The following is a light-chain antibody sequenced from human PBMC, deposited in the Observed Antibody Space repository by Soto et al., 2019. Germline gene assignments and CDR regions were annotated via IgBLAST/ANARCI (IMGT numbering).Light chain of an antibody. CDR1: SSDVGGYNY. CDR2: EVT. CDR3: SSHAGIINVV. V-gene: IGLV2-8*01. Sequence: QSALTQPPSASGSPGQSVTISCTGTSSDVGGYNYVSWYQQHPGKAPKLMIYEVTKRPSGVPDRFSGSKSGNTASLTVSGLLAEDEADYYCSSHAGIINVVFGGGAKLPVL. J-gene: IGLJ3*02.